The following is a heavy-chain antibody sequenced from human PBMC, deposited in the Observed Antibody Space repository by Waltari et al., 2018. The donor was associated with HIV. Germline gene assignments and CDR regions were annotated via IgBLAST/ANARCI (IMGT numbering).Heavy chain of an antibody. J-gene: IGHJ3*02. CDR1: GYTFTSYA. Sequence: QVQLVQSGAEVKKPGASVKVSCKASGYTFTSYAMHWVRQAPGQRLEWMGWINAGNGNTKYSQKFQGRVTITRDTSASTAYMELSSLRSEDTAVYYCARGSGYNSGYDSDAFDIWGQGTMVTVSS. V-gene: IGHV1-3*01. D-gene: IGHD5-12*01. CDR3: ARGSGYNSGYDSDAFDI. CDR2: INAGNGNT.